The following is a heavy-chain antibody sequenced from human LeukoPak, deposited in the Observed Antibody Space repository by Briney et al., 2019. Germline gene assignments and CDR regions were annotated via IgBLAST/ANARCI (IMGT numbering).Heavy chain of an antibody. Sequence: GGSLRLSCAASGFTFTSFAMHWVRQAPGKGLECVAIISNDGSDKYYPDSVRGRFTISRDNSENTLYLQMNSLRPEDTAVYYCARGTYYYDSSGVYSGGLGYWGQGTLVTVSS. V-gene: IGHV3-30*04. D-gene: IGHD3-22*01. CDR1: GFTFTSFA. CDR3: ARGTYYYDSSGVYSGGLGY. CDR2: ISNDGSDK. J-gene: IGHJ4*02.